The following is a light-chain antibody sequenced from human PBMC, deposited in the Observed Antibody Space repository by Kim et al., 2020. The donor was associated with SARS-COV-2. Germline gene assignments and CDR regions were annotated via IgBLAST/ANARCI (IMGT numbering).Light chain of an antibody. CDR3: QAWDSSTVV. CDR2: QDS. J-gene: IGLJ2*01. Sequence: SVSPGQTASITCSGDKLGDKYACWYQQKPGQSPVLVIYQDSKRPSGIPERFSGSNSGITATLTISGTQAMDEADYYCQAWDSSTVVFGGGTKLTVL. CDR1: KLGDKY. V-gene: IGLV3-1*01.